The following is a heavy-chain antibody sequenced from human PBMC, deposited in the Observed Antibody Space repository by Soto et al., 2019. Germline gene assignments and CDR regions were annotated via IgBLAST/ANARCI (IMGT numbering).Heavy chain of an antibody. CDR3: AREYKSSIAARPLDY. V-gene: IGHV1-2*04. J-gene: IGHJ4*02. D-gene: IGHD6-6*01. Sequence: SVKVSCKASGYTFTGYYMHWVRQAPGQGLEWMGWINPNSGGTNYAQKFQGWVTMTRDTSISTAYMELSRLRSDDTAVYYCAREYKSSIAARPLDYWGQGTLVTVSS. CDR1: GYTFTGYY. CDR2: INPNSGGT.